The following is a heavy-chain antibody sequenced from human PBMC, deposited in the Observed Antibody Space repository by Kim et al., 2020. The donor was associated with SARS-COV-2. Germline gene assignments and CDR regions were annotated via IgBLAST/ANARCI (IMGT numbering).Heavy chain of an antibody. Sequence: GGSLRLSCAASGFTFSRHGMRWVRQAPGKGLEWVAVIWYDGSGAYLADSVKGRFTVSRDNSENTLYLQMNSLRAEDTAVYYCARDLEGCNDFSFCDGWGQGTLVTVSS. V-gene: IGHV3-33*01. CDR2: IWYDGSGA. CDR3: ARDLEGCNDFSFCDG. CDR1: GFTFSRHG. J-gene: IGHJ1*01. D-gene: IGHD2-8*01.